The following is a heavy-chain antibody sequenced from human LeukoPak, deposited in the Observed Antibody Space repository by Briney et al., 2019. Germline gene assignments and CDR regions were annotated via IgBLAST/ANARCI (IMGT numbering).Heavy chain of an antibody. Sequence: SVKVSCKASGGTFSSYAISWVRQAPGQGLEWMGGIIPMFGTANYAQKFQGRVTITADESTSTAYMELSSLRSEDTAVYYCARETRSGSYWKAWRFDIWGQGTMVTVSS. CDR2: IIPMFGTA. D-gene: IGHD1-26*01. J-gene: IGHJ3*02. V-gene: IGHV1-69*13. CDR1: GGTFSSYA. CDR3: ARETRSGSYWKAWRFDI.